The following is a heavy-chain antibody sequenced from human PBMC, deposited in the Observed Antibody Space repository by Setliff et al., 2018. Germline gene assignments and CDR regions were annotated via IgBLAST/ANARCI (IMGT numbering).Heavy chain of an antibody. Sequence: SETLSLTCRVSGGPITSPSHLWAWIRQPPGKGQEWIGSSYYIGNTVYNPSLKSRLTISVDTARNEFSLKLTSVTAADTAVYYCSTHDSNGYTRTYSFDNWGQGTLVTVSS. J-gene: IGHJ4*02. V-gene: IGHV4-39*01. CDR2: SYYIGNT. CDR1: GGPITSPSHL. D-gene: IGHD3-22*01. CDR3: STHDSNGYTRTYSFDN.